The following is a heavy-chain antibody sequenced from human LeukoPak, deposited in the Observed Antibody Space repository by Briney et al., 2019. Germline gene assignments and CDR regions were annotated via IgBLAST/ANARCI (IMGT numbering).Heavy chain of an antibody. D-gene: IGHD5-18*01. Sequence: PGRSLRLSCAASGFTFHDYALHWVRQAPGKGLELVSGISWNSGSIVYADSVKGRFTISRDNAKNSLYLHMHSLRAEDTALYHCAKGIRYPQLWYFDYWGQGTLVTVSS. CDR2: ISWNSGSI. CDR1: GFTFHDYA. J-gene: IGHJ4*02. V-gene: IGHV3-9*01. CDR3: AKGIRYPQLWYFDY.